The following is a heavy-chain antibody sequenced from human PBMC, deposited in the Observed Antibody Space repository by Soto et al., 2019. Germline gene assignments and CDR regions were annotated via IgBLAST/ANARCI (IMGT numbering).Heavy chain of an antibody. CDR3: ARVGDYGDYQNNWFDP. V-gene: IGHV3-21*01. J-gene: IGHJ5*02. CDR1: GFTFSSYS. Sequence: GGSLRLSGAASGFTFSSYSMNWVRQAPGKGLEWISCISSSSSYIYYADSVKGRFTISRDNAKNSVYLQMNSLRAEDTAVYYCARVGDYGDYQNNWFDPWGQGTLVTVSS. CDR2: ISSSSSYI. D-gene: IGHD4-17*01.